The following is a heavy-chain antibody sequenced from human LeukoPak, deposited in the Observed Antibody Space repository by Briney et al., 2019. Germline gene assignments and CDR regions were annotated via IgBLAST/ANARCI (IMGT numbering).Heavy chain of an antibody. D-gene: IGHD3-10*01. CDR1: GYTFTGYY. CDR2: INPNSGGT. CDR3: ARDLWFGELRNRFDP. Sequence: ASVKVSCKASGYTFTGYYMHWVRQAPGQGLEWMGWINPNSGGTNYAQKFQGRVTMTRDTSISTAYMELSRLRSDDTAVYYCARDLWFGELRNRFDPWGQGTLVTVSS. V-gene: IGHV1-2*02. J-gene: IGHJ5*02.